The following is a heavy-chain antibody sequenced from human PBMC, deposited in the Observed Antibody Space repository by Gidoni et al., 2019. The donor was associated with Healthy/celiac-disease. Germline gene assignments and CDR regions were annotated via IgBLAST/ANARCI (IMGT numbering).Heavy chain of an antibody. CDR2: IYYSGST. CDR1: GGSISSGGYY. V-gene: IGHV4-31*03. CDR3: ARDDLTGTMGVDY. J-gene: IGHJ4*02. Sequence: QVQLQESGPGLVKPSQTLSPTCTVYGGSISSGGYYWSWIRQHPGKGLEWIGYIYYSGSTYHNPSLKSRVTISVDTSKNQFSLKLSSVTAADTAVYYCARDDLTGTMGVDYWGQGTLVTVSS. D-gene: IGHD1-7*01.